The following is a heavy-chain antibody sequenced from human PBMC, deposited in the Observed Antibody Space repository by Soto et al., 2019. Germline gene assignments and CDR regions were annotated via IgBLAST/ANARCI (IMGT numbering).Heavy chain of an antibody. V-gene: IGHV3-21*01. D-gene: IGHD6-13*01. Sequence: GGSLRLSCTASGFTFSNYNMDWVRQAPGKGLEWVSSISRSASYIYYADSVKGRFTISRDNTKNSLYLQMNSLRAEETAIYYCARDNGATADYYYYGLDVWGQGTTVTVSS. J-gene: IGHJ6*02. CDR1: GFTFSNYN. CDR2: ISRSASYI. CDR3: ARDNGATADYYYYGLDV.